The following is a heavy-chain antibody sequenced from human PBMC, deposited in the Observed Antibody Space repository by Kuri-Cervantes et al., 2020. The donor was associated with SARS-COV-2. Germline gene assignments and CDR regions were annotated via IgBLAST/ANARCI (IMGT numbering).Heavy chain of an antibody. J-gene: IGHJ6*03. CDR3: ATNSLSDSYYNGDMDA. CDR1: GGSFSGYY. Sequence: ESLKISCAVYGGSFSGYYWSWIRQPPGKGLEWIGEINHSGSTNYNPSLKSRVTISVDTSKNQVSLRLTSVTAADTAVYYCATNSLSDSYYNGDMDAWGKGTTVTVSS. V-gene: IGHV4-34*01. D-gene: IGHD3-10*01. CDR2: INHSGST.